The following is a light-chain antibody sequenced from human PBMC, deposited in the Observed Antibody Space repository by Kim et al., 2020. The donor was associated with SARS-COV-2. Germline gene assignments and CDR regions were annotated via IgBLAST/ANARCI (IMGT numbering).Light chain of an antibody. CDR2: GTS. V-gene: IGKV3-20*01. CDR3: QQYGGAPMYS. CDR1: QNVLSNY. Sequence: SPREGATLSCRARQNVLSNYLAWYQQKPGQAPRLLIYGTSSRATDIPDSYSGSGSVADFTLTINRLEPEDFALYYCQQYGGAPMYSFGQGTKLEI. J-gene: IGKJ2*01.